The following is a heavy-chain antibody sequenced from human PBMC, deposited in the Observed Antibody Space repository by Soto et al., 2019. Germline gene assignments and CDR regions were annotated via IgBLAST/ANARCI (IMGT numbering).Heavy chain of an antibody. D-gene: IGHD2-2*03. CDR3: TTRVGYCSSTSCLRTRNWFDP. V-gene: IGHV3-15*07. Sequence: EVQLVESGGGLVKPGGSLRLSCAASGFTFSNAWTNWVRQAPGKGLEWVGRIKSKTDGGTTDYAAPVKGRFTISRDDSKNTLYLQMNSLKTEDTAVYYCTTRVGYCSSTSCLRTRNWFDPWGQGTLVTVSS. CDR1: GFTFSNAW. CDR2: IKSKTDGGTT. J-gene: IGHJ5*02.